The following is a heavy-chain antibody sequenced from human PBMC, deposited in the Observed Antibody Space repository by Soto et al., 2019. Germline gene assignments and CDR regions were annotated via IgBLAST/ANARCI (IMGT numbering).Heavy chain of an antibody. V-gene: IGHV3-48*01. Sequence: EVQLVESGGGLVQPGGSLRLSCAASGFTFGSYSMNWVRQAPGKGLEGVSFILSSSGVIYYADSVKGRFTISRDNAKNSLYVQMNSLRAEDTAVYYCARALRAPLVATAMPYYMDVWGKGTTVTVSS. CDR2: ILSSSGVI. CDR1: GFTFGSYS. J-gene: IGHJ6*03. D-gene: IGHD2-21*02. CDR3: ARALRAPLVATAMPYYMDV.